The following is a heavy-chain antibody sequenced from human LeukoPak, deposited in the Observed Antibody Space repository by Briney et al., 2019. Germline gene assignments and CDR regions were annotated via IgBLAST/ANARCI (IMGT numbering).Heavy chain of an antibody. CDR1: GFTFSSFF. J-gene: IGHJ4*02. D-gene: IGHD6-6*01. CDR2: ISGSTTYI. Sequence: GGSLRLSCEASGFTFSSFFMNWVRQAPGKGLEWVSSISGSTTYIYYADSVKGRFTVSRDNAKNSRYLQMDFLRAEDTAVYYCARDNRVLISSSTNFDYWGQGTLVTVSS. CDR3: ARDNRVLISSSTNFDY. V-gene: IGHV3-21*01.